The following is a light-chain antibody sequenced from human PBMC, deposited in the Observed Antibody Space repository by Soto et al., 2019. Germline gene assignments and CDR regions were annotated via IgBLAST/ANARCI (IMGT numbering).Light chain of an antibody. CDR1: SSDVGGYNY. CDR2: DVS. J-gene: IGLJ1*01. V-gene: IGLV2-14*03. Sequence: QSVLTQPASVSGSPGQSITISCTGTSSDVGGYNYVSWYQHHPGKAPKLIIYDVSNRPSGVSIRFSGSKSDNTASLTISGLQPEDEADYHCSSYTTSNTRQIVFGTGTKVNRP. CDR3: SSYTTSNTRQIV.